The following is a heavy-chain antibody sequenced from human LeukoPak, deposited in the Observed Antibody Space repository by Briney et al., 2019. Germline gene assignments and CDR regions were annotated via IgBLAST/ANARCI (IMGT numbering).Heavy chain of an antibody. V-gene: IGHV3-23*01. D-gene: IGHD3-3*01. CDR3: ARDRSAGTFHI. CDR2: ISGSGGST. J-gene: IGHJ3*02. Sequence: AGGSLRLSCAASGFTFSSYAMSWVRQAPGKELEWVSAISGSGGSTYYADSVKGRFTISRDNSKNTLYLQLSSLRAEDTAVYYCARDRSAGTFHIWGQGTLVTVSS. CDR1: GFTFSSYA.